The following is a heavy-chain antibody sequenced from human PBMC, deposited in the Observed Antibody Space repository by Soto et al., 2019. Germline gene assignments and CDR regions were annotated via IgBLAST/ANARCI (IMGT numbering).Heavy chain of an antibody. V-gene: IGHV1-3*01. D-gene: IGHD2-15*01. J-gene: IGHJ4*02. CDR2: INAGNGNT. CDR1: GYTFTSYA. CDR3: AMGTRKYCSGGSCQVNRDY. Sequence: ASVKVSCKASGYTFTSYAMHWVRQAPGQRLEWMGWINAGNGNTKYSQKFQGRVTITRDTSASTAYMELSSLRSEDTAVYYCAMGTRKYCSGGSCQVNRDYWGQGNLVTVSS.